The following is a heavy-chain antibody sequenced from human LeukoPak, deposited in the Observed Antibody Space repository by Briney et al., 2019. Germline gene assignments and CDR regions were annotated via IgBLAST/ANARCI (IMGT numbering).Heavy chain of an antibody. V-gene: IGHV4-4*02. CDR1: GGSISSSNW. D-gene: IGHD3-22*01. J-gene: IGHJ4*02. Sequence: SGTLSLTCAVSGGSISSSNWWSWVRQPPGKGLEWIGEIYHSGSTNYNPSLKSRVTISVDKSKNQFSLKLSSVTAADTAVYYCASIPYYYDSSGYYYPGCFDYWGQGTLVTVSS. CDR2: IYHSGST. CDR3: ASIPYYYDSSGYYYPGCFDY.